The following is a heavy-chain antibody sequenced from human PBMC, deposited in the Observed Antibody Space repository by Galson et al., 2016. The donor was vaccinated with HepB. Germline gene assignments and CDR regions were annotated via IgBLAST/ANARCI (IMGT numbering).Heavy chain of an antibody. CDR2: ISGYGENK. V-gene: IGHV3-23*01. D-gene: IGHD1-26*01. CDR1: GFPFHDYG. J-gene: IGHJ4*02. Sequence: SLRLSCAVSGFPFHDYGMSWVRQVSGKGLEWVSTISGYGENKHYADSVKGRFTISRDNYNSILYLQMDSLRGEDTALYYCARDVGPSSMFDCWGQGTLVTVSS. CDR3: ARDVGPSSMFDC.